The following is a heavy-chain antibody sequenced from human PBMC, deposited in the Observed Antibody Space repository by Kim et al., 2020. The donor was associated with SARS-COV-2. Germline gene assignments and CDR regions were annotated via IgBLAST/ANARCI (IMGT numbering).Heavy chain of an antibody. J-gene: IGHJ4*02. Sequence: YSPSFQGHVTISADKSISTAYLQWSSLKASDTAMYYCARPGLRYFDSLDYWGQGTLVTVSS. D-gene: IGHD3-9*01. V-gene: IGHV5-10-1*01. CDR3: ARPGLRYFDSLDY.